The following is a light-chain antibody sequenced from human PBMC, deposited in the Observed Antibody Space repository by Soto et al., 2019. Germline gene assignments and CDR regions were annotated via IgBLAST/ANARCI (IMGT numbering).Light chain of an antibody. CDR3: SSYTSSSTVV. CDR2: EVS. V-gene: IGLV2-14*01. Sequence: QSVLTQPASVSGSPGQSITISCTGTSSDVGGYNYVSWYQQHPGKAPKLMIYEVSNRPSGVSNRLSGSKSGNTASLTISGLQSEDEADYSCSSYTSSSTVVFGGGTKLTVL. J-gene: IGLJ2*01. CDR1: SSDVGGYNY.